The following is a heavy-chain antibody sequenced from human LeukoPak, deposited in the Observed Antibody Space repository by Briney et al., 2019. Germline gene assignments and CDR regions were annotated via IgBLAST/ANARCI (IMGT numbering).Heavy chain of an antibody. Sequence: PGGSLRLSCVASGFTFSTYWMNWVRQAPGKGLERVGTISPDGSDKYYVDSVKGRFTISRDNAKTSLYLQINSLRADDTALYFCARGIVVVVGASDHFDCWGQGTLITVSS. CDR3: ARGIVVVVGASDHFDC. V-gene: IGHV3-7*01. J-gene: IGHJ4*02. CDR1: GFTFSTYW. D-gene: IGHD2-15*01. CDR2: ISPDGSDK.